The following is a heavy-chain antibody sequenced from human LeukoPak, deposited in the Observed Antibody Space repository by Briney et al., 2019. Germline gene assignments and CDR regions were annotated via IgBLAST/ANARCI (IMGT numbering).Heavy chain of an antibody. CDR3: ARVRNKSIVGAIRYYFDY. CDR1: GYTFTGYY. CDR2: INPNSGGT. V-gene: IGHV1-2*02. Sequence: GASVNVSCKASGYTFTGYYMHWVRQAPGQGLEWMGWINPNSGGTNYAQKFQGRVTMTRDTSISTAYMELSRLRSDDTAVYYCARVRNKSIVGAIRYYFDYWGQGTLVTVSS. J-gene: IGHJ4*02. D-gene: IGHD1-26*01.